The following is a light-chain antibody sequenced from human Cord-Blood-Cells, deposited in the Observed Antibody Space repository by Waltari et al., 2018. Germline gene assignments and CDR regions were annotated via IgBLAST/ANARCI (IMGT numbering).Light chain of an antibody. CDR1: QGVSSSY. V-gene: IGKV3-20*01. Sequence: EIVLTQSPGTLSLSPGERATLSCRARQGVSSSYLAWYQQTRGPAPRVLSYGASSRATGSPDRCSGSGSGTDFTLTISRLEAEGFAVYYCQLYGSSPPGTFGGGTKVEIK. J-gene: IGKJ4*01. CDR2: GAS. CDR3: QLYGSSPPGT.